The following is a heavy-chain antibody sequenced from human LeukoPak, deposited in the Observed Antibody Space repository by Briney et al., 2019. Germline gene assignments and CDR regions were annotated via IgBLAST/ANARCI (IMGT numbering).Heavy chain of an antibody. J-gene: IGHJ5*02. CDR3: AKGATSGWLLYWFDP. CDR2: IYSGGST. D-gene: IGHD6-19*01. V-gene: IGHV3-53*01. Sequence: GGSLRLSCAASGFTVSSNYMSWVRQAPGKGLEWVSVIYSGGSTYYADSVKGRFTISRDNSKNTLYLQMNSLRAEDTAVYYCAKGATSGWLLYWFDPWGQGTLDTVSS. CDR1: GFTVSSNY.